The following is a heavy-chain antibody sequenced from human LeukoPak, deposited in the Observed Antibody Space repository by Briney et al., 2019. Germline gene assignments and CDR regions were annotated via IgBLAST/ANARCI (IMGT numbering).Heavy chain of an antibody. CDR3: AREVVPDYYFDY. CDR2: INPNSGGT. CDR1: GYTFTGYY. Sequence: ASVKVSCKASGYTFTGYYMHWVRQAPGQGLEWMGWINPNSGGTNYAQKFRGRVTMTRDTSISTAYMELSRLRSDDTAVYYCAREVVPDYYFDYWGQGTLVTVSS. V-gene: IGHV1-2*02. J-gene: IGHJ4*02. D-gene: IGHD2-2*01.